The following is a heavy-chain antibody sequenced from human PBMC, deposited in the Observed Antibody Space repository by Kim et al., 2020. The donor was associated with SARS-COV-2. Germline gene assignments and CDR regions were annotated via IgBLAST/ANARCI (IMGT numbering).Heavy chain of an antibody. CDR3: ARHLNAGVPAAISHFDC. CDR2: IYYSGST. J-gene: IGHJ4*02. D-gene: IGHD2-2*02. V-gene: IGHV4-39*01. Sequence: SETLSLTCTVSGGSISSSSYYWGWIRQPPGKGLEWIGSIYYSGSTYYNPSLKSRVTISVDTSKNQFSLNLSSVTAADTALYYCARHLNAGVPAAISHFDCWGQGTLVTVSS. CDR1: GGSISSSSYY.